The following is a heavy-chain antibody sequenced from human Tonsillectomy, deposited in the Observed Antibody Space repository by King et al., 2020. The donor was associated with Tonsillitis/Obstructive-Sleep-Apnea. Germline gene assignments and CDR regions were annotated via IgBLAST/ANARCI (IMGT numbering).Heavy chain of an antibody. CDR1: GFTFSSYA. CDR2: IRDDGSNK. V-gene: IGHV3-30*04. CDR3: AVDKLHCSSQFFFAY. Sequence: VQLVESGGGVVQPGRSLRLSCAASGFTFSSYAMHWVRQAPGKGLEWVAVIRDDGSNKYYADSVKGRFTISRDNSKNTLYLQMNSLRAEDTAVYYCAVDKLHCSSQFFFAYSGQGTLVTVSS. J-gene: IGHJ4*02. D-gene: IGHD2-15*01.